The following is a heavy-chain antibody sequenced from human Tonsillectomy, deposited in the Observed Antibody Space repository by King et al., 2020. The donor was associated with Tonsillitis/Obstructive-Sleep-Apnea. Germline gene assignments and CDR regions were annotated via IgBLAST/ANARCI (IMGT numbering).Heavy chain of an antibody. CDR1: GYTLTELS. CDR3: ATLSGWRMPYDY. Sequence: QLVQSGAEVKKPGASVKVSCKVSGYTLTELSMHWLRQAPGKGLEWMGGFDPEDGETIYAQKFQGRVTMTEATSTDTAYMELSSLGSEDTAVYYCATLSGWRMPYDYWGQGTLVTVSS. J-gene: IGHJ4*02. CDR2: FDPEDGET. V-gene: IGHV1-24*01. D-gene: IGHD2-8*01.